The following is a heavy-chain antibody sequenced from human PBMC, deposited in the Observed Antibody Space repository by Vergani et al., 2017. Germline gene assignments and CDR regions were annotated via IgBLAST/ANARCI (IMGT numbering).Heavy chain of an antibody. Sequence: QVQLVQSGAEVKKPGSSVKVSCKASGGTFSSYTISWVRQAPGQGLEWMGRIIPILGIANYAQKFQGRVTITADESTSTAYMELSSLRSEDTAVYYCARAGSYYYDSLDYWGQGTLVTVSS. CDR2: IIPILGIA. V-gene: IGHV1-69*02. J-gene: IGHJ4*02. CDR3: ARAGSYYYDSLDY. D-gene: IGHD3-22*01. CDR1: GGTFSSYT.